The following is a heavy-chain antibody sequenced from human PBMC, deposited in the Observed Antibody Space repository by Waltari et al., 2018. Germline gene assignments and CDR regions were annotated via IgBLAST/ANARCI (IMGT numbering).Heavy chain of an antibody. D-gene: IGHD6-6*01. CDR2: IYYSGST. J-gene: IGHJ4*02. CDR3: ARGSSSSFDY. V-gene: IGHV4-59*01. Sequence: QVQLQESGPGLVKPSETLSLTCTVSGGSISSYYWSWIRQPPGKGLEWIGYIYYSGSTTYNPSLKSRVTISVDTSKNQFSLKLSSVTAADTAVYYCARGSSSSFDYWGQGTLVTVSS. CDR1: GGSISSYY.